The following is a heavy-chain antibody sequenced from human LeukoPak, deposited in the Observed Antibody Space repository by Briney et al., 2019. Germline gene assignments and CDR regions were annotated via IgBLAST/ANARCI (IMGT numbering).Heavy chain of an antibody. CDR1: GGSFSGYY. CDR3: ARGYGDYVLDY. J-gene: IGHJ4*02. V-gene: IGHV4-34*01. Sequence: SETLSLTCAVYGGSFSGYYWSWIRQPPGKGLEWIGEINHSGSTNYNPSLKSRVTISVGTSKNQFSLKLSSVTAADTAVYYCARGYGDYVLDYWGQGTLVTVSS. D-gene: IGHD4-17*01. CDR2: INHSGST.